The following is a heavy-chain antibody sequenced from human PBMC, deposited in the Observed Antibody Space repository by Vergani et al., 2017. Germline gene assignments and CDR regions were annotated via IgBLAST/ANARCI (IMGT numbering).Heavy chain of an antibody. Sequence: QVQLQQWGAGLLKPSETLSLTCAVYGGSFSGYYWSWIRQPPGKGLEWIGEINHSGSTNYNPSLKSRVTISVDTSKNKFSLKLSSVTAADAAVYYCARVDGRLLWFGNKYGMDVWGQGTTVTVSS. V-gene: IGHV4-34*01. CDR3: ARVDGRLLWFGNKYGMDV. J-gene: IGHJ6*02. CDR1: GGSFSGYY. D-gene: IGHD3-10*01. CDR2: INHSGST.